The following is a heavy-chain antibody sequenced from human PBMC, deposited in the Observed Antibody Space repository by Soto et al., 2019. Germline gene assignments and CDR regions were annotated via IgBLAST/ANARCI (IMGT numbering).Heavy chain of an antibody. V-gene: IGHV4-59*08. Sequence: QVQLQESGPGLVKPSETLSLTCTVSGGSINNYYWSWTRQPPGKGLEWIGYIFDSGSTNYNPSLKSRVPISVDMHQNQFSLRLTAVTAADTAVCYCARHGRQYSIDHWGQGTLVTVSS. D-gene: IGHD6-6*01. J-gene: IGHJ4*02. CDR1: GGSINNYY. CDR3: ARHGRQYSIDH. CDR2: IFDSGST.